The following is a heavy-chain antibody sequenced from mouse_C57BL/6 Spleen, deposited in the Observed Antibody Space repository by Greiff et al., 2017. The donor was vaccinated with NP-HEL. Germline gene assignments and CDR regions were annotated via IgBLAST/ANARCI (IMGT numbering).Heavy chain of an antibody. CDR2: ISDGGSYT. V-gene: IGHV5-4*01. CDR1: GFTFSSYA. J-gene: IGHJ4*01. D-gene: IGHD2-1*01. Sequence: EVHLVESGGGLVKPGGSLKLSCAASGFTFSSYAMSWVRQTPEKRLEWVATISDGGSYTYYPDNVKGRFTISRDNAKHNLYLQMSHLKSEDTAMYYCARENGNRAMDYWGQGTSVTVSS. CDR3: ARENGNRAMDY.